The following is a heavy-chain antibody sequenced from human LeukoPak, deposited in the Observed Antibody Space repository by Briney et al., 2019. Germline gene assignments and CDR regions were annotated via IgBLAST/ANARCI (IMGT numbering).Heavy chain of an antibody. D-gene: IGHD1-26*01. CDR3: AKDSIAVCGSCPFDY. J-gene: IGHJ4*02. V-gene: IGHV3-23*01. CDR2: ISGSGVGT. Sequence: PGGSLRLSCAGSGFIFRNYAMSWVRQAPGMGLEWVSAISGSGVGTNYPDSVKGRFTISRDNSKNTLYLQMNSLRAEDTAVYYCAKDSIAVCGSCPFDYWGQGTLVTVSS. CDR1: GFIFRNYA.